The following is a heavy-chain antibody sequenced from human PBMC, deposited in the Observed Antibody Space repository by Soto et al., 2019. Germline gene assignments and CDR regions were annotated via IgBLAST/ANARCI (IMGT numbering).Heavy chain of an antibody. CDR3: ARVHGSGYANYFEY. Sequence: ASVKVSCMASGYTFTSYAMHWVRQAPGQRLEWMGWINAGNGNTKYSQKFQGRVTITRDTSASTAYMELSSLRSEDTAVYYCARVHGSGYANYFEYWGQGTLVTVSS. J-gene: IGHJ4*02. CDR1: GYTFTSYA. CDR2: INAGNGNT. D-gene: IGHD3-22*01. V-gene: IGHV1-3*01.